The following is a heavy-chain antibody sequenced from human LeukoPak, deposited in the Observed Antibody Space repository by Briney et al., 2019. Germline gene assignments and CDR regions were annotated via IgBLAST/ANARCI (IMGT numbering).Heavy chain of an antibody. Sequence: GASVKVSCKASGYTFTSYGISWVPQAPGQGLEWMGWISAYNGNTNYAQKLQGRVTMTTDTSTSTAYMELRSLRSDDTAVYYCARDLKPSWFGELLAANWFDPWGQGTLVTVSS. CDR3: ARDLKPSWFGELLAANWFDP. J-gene: IGHJ5*02. CDR2: ISAYNGNT. V-gene: IGHV1-18*01. CDR1: GYTFTSYG. D-gene: IGHD3-10*01.